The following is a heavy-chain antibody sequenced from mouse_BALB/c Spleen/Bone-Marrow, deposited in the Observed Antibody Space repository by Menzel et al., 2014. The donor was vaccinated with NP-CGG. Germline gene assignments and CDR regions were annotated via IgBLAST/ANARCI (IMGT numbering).Heavy chain of an antibody. Sequence: QVQLQQPGPEQAKPGASVKMSCKASGYTFTDTWIHWIKQRPGQGLEWIGYINPSTGYAEYNQNFKDKATLTVDKSSSTAYMQLSSLTSEDSAVYYCARDYWGQGTTLTVSS. CDR3: ARDY. CDR1: GYTFTDTW. J-gene: IGHJ2*01. CDR2: INPSTGYA. V-gene: IGHV1-7*01.